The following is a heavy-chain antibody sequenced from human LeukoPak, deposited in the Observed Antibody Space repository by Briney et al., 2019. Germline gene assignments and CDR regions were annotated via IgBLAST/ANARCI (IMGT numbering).Heavy chain of an antibody. CDR1: GFTFSTYW. Sequence: GGSLRLYCAASGFTFSTYWMHWVRHAQGKGLVWVSRISSDGSITSYADSVKGRFTISRDNAKNTLYLQMNSLRAEDTAVYYCARHLNYYFDYWGQGTLVTVSS. V-gene: IGHV3-74*01. J-gene: IGHJ4*02. D-gene: IGHD3-10*01. CDR3: ARHLNYYFDY. CDR2: ISSDGSIT.